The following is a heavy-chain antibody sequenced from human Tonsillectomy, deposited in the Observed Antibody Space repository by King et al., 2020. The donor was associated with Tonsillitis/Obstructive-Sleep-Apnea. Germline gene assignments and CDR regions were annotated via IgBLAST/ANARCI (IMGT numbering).Heavy chain of an antibody. Sequence: VQLQQWGAGLLKPSETLSLTCGVYGVSFSGYYWTWIRQPPGKGLEWIGEVNHSGSTNYNPSLKSRVTLSIDTSKNKCSLKLSSGTAADTAVYYCAREYFYHSSGYYDYWGQGTLVTVSS. CDR1: GVSFSGYY. CDR2: VNHSGST. J-gene: IGHJ4*02. V-gene: IGHV4-34*01. CDR3: AREYFYHSSGYYDY. D-gene: IGHD3-22*01.